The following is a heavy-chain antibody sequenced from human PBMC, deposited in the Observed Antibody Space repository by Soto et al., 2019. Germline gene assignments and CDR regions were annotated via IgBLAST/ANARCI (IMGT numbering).Heavy chain of an antibody. J-gene: IGHJ5*02. CDR1: GYTFTSYP. D-gene: IGHD3-10*01. Sequence: QVQLVQSGAEVKKPGASVKVSCKASGYTFTSYPIHWVRQAPGQRLESMGWINPGIGITEYSQNFQGRVTITRDTSATTAYMELSSLRSEDTAVYYCARDLLRGLTNWFDPWGPGTLVTVSS. V-gene: IGHV1-3*01. CDR2: INPGIGIT. CDR3: ARDLLRGLTNWFDP.